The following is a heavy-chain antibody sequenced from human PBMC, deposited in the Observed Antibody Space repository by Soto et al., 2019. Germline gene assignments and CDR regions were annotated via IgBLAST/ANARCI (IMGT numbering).Heavy chain of an antibody. Sequence: SETLSLTCTVSGGSISTYYWSWIRQSPGKGLEMIGYVSYIGTIYNPSLRSRLTISLDTSRNQFSLELSSVTAADTAVYYCARMQFTGTNPPFHYCGRGIMVTFST. J-gene: IGHJ4*02. CDR2: VSYIGT. V-gene: IGHV4-59*01. CDR1: GGSISTYY. D-gene: IGHD2-8*02. CDR3: ARMQFTGTNPPFHY.